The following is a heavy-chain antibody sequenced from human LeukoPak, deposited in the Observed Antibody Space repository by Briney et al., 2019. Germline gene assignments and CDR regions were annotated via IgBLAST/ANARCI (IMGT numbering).Heavy chain of an antibody. D-gene: IGHD5-18*01. Sequence: GGSLRLSCAASGFTFSSYSMIWVRQAPGEGLEWVSSISSSSAYIYYADSVRGRFTISRDNAENSLYLQMNSLRAEDTAVYYCARGRLDGGYSYLDWFDPWGQGTLVTVSS. CDR1: GFTFSSYS. V-gene: IGHV3-21*01. J-gene: IGHJ5*02. CDR2: ISSSSAYI. CDR3: ARGRLDGGYSYLDWFDP.